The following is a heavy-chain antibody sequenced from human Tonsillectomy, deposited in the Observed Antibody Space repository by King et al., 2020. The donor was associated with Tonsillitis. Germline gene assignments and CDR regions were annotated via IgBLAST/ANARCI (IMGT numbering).Heavy chain of an antibody. V-gene: IGHV4-34*01. D-gene: IGHD2-2*01. J-gene: IGHJ6*03. CDR3: ARGLYCGSANCYYYYYMDV. CDR1: GGSFSGYY. CDR2: INHSGST. Sequence: VQLQQWGAGLLKPSETLSLPCAVYGGSFSGYYWSWIRQPPGKGLEWIGEINHSGSTNYNPSLKSRVTISVDTSKNQFSLNLSSVTAADTAVYYCARGLYCGSANCYYYYYMDVWGKGTTITVSS.